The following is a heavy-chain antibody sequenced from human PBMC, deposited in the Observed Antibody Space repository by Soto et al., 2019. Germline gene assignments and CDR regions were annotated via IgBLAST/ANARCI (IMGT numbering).Heavy chain of an antibody. CDR3: ARHGSTYYGSGSYYRD. J-gene: IGHJ4*02. Sequence: EESLKNSCKGSGYSFTNYWISWVRQMPGKGLEWMGRIDPSDSYTNYSPSFQGHVTISADKSISTAYLQWSSLKASDTTMYYCARHGSTYYGSGSYYRDWGQGTLVTVSS. CDR1: GYSFTNYW. D-gene: IGHD3-10*01. CDR2: IDPSDSYT. V-gene: IGHV5-10-1*01.